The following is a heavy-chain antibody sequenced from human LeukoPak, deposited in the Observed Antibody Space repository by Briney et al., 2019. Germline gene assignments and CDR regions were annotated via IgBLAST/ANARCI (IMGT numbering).Heavy chain of an antibody. V-gene: IGHV4-59*01. CDR3: AREANYYGSGSYFEGTFGY. CDR2: IYHSGST. J-gene: IGHJ4*02. Sequence: SETLSLTCTVSGGSIRSYYWSWIRQPPGKGLEWIAYIYHSGSTNYNPSLKSRVTISVDTSKNEFSLKLTSVTAADTAVYYCAREANYYGSGSYFEGTFGYWGQGSLVTVSS. CDR1: GGSIRSYY. D-gene: IGHD3-10*01.